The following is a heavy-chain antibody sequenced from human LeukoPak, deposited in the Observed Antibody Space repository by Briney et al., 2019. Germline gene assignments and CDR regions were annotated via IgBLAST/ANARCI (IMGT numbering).Heavy chain of an antibody. CDR3: ARSDHTGTFDY. CDR2: ISYDGSNK. V-gene: IGHV3-30-3*01. Sequence: GGSLRLSCAASGSTFSSYAMHWVRQAPGKGLEWVAVISYDGSNKYYADSVKGRFTISRDNSKNTLYLQMNSLRAEDTAVYYCARSDHTGTFDYWGQGTLVTVSS. D-gene: IGHD1-1*01. J-gene: IGHJ4*02. CDR1: GSTFSSYA.